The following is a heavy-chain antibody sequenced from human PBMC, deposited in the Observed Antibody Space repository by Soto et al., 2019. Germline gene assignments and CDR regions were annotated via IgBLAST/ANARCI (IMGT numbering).Heavy chain of an antibody. CDR3: ARGVTTVTTIDY. D-gene: IGHD4-17*01. Sequence: TLSLTCTVSGGSISSYYWSWIRQPPGKGLEWIGYIYHSGSTYYNPSLKSRVTISVDRSKNQFSLKLSSVTAADTAVYYCARGVTTVTTIDYWGQGTLVTVSS. J-gene: IGHJ4*02. V-gene: IGHV4-59*12. CDR1: GGSISSYY. CDR2: IYHSGST.